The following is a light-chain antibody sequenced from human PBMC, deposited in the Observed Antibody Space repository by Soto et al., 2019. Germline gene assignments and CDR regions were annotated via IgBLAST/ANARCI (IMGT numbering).Light chain of an antibody. CDR1: QSISDN. Sequence: EMTQSPPSLSASVGDRVTITCRASQSISDNLNWYQFQPGKAPKLLIYAASNLQTGDPSLFSGSGSGADFALTISGLQPEDSATYYCQQSYGPPYTLGLGTKLEIK. J-gene: IGKJ2*01. CDR2: AAS. CDR3: QQSYGPPYT. V-gene: IGKV1-39*01.